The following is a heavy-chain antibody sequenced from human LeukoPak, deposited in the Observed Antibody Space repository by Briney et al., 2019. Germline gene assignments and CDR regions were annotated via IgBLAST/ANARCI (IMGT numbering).Heavy chain of an antibody. V-gene: IGHV1-69*04. CDR1: GGTFSSYT. J-gene: IGHJ5*02. Sequence: ASVKVSCKASGGTFSSYTISWVRQAPGQGLEWMGRIIPIRGIANYAQKFQGRVTITADKSTSTAYMELSSLRSEDTAVYYCARDQLFPVDPWGQGTLVTVSS. CDR3: ARDQLFPVDP. CDR2: IIPIRGIA. D-gene: IGHD3-10*01.